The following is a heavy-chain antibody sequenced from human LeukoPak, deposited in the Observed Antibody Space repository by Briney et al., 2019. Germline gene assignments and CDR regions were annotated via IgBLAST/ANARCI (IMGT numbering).Heavy chain of an antibody. J-gene: IGHJ6*04. V-gene: IGHV1-18*04. CDR2: ISAYNGNT. CDR3: ARFEKQQPLGFYYYYGMDV. D-gene: IGHD6-13*01. Sequence: ASVKVSRKASGYTFTSYGISWVRQAPGQGLEWMGWISAYNGNTNYEQKLQGRVTMTTDTSTSTAYMELRSLRSDDTAVYYCARFEKQQPLGFYYYYGMDVWGKGTTVTVSS. CDR1: GYTFTSYG.